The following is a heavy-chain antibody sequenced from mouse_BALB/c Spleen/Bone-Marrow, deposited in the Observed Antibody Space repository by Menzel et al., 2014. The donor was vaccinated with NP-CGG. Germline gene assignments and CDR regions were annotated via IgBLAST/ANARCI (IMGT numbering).Heavy chain of an antibody. CDR2: ISYSGST. CDR3: ARGTLRGALDY. Sequence: VQLKDSGPGLVKPSQSLSLTCTVTGYSITSDYAWNWIRQFPGNKLEWMGYISYSGSTIYNPSLKSRISLTRDTSRNQFFLQLNSVTTEDTATYYCARGTLRGALDYWGQGTSVSVSS. J-gene: IGHJ4*01. V-gene: IGHV3-2*02. CDR1: GYSITSDYA. D-gene: IGHD2-14*01.